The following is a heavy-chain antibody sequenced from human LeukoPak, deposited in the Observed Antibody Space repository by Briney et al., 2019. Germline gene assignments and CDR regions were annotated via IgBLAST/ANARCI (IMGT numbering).Heavy chain of an antibody. CDR1: GGSFSGYY. V-gene: IGHV4-34*01. J-gene: IGHJ4*02. D-gene: IGHD5-24*01. CDR3: ARGNVEMATIGHPSFEYYFDY. Sequence: PSETLSLTCAVYGGSFSGYYWSWIRQPPGKGLEWIGEINHSGSTNYNPSLKSRVTISVDTSKNQFSPKLSSVTAADTAVYYCARGNVEMATIGHPSFEYYFDYWGQGTLVTVSS. CDR2: INHSGST.